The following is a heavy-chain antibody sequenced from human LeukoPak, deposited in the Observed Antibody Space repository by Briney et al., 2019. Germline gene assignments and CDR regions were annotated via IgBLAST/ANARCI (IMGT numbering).Heavy chain of an antibody. CDR1: GGSFSGYY. V-gene: IGHV4-34*01. J-gene: IGHJ4*02. CDR2: INHSGST. CDR3: ARDGRGSPDY. Sequence: SETLSLTCAVYGGSFSGYYWSWIRQPPGKGLEWIGEINHSGSTNYNPSLKSRVTISVDTSKNQFSLKLSSVTAADTAVYYCARDGRGSPDYWGQGTLVTVSS. D-gene: IGHD1-26*01.